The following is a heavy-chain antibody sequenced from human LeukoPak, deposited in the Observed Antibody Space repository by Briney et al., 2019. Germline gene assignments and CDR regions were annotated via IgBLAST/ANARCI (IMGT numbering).Heavy chain of an antibody. D-gene: IGHD4-17*01. CDR2: IYHSGST. J-gene: IGHJ4*02. Sequence: SETLSLTCAVSGGSISSGGYSGSWLRQPPGKGLEWIGYIYHSGSTYYNPSLKSRVTISVDRSKNQFSLKLSSVTAADTAVYYCATYGDYTFFDYWGQGTLVTVSS. CDR1: GGSISSGGYS. CDR3: ATYGDYTFFDY. V-gene: IGHV4-30-2*01.